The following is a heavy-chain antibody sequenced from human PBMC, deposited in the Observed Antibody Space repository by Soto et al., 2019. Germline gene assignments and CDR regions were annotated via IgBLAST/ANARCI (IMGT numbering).Heavy chain of an antibody. Sequence: EVQLVESGGGLVQPGGSLRLSCAASGFTFSSYDMNWVRQATGKGLEWVSAIGTDCDTYYAGSVKGRITISRENAKNSLYLQMSSLRAGDTAVYYCARGGEVRGVTLPLFWGQGTLVTVSS. D-gene: IGHD3-10*01. CDR3: ARGGEVRGVTLPLF. CDR1: GFTFSSYD. CDR2: IGTDCDT. J-gene: IGHJ4*02. V-gene: IGHV3-13*01.